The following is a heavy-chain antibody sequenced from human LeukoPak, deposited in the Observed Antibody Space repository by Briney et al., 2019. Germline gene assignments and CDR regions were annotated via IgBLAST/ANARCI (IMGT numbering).Heavy chain of an antibody. Sequence: ASVKVSFKVSGYTLTELSMHWVRQAPGKGLEWMGGFDPEDGETIYAQKFQGRVTMTEDTSTDTAYMELSSLRSEDTAVYYCATSPKITAWAFDIWGQGTMVTVSS. J-gene: IGHJ3*02. V-gene: IGHV1-24*01. CDR1: GYTLTELS. D-gene: IGHD5-12*01. CDR2: FDPEDGET. CDR3: ATSPKITAWAFDI.